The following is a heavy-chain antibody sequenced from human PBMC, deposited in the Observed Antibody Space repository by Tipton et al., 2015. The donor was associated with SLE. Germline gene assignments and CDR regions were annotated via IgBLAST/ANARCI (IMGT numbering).Heavy chain of an antibody. V-gene: IGHV3-53*05. CDR1: GFTVSRNY. CDR3: ARGPGFTYGDY. D-gene: IGHD5-18*01. J-gene: IGHJ4*02. Sequence: GSLRLSCAASGFTVSRNYMSWVRQAPGKGLDWVAIIYSGGNTYFADSVKGRFTISRDNSKNTLYLQMNSLRAEDTAVYYCARGPGFTYGDYWGQGTLVTVSS. CDR2: IYSGGNT.